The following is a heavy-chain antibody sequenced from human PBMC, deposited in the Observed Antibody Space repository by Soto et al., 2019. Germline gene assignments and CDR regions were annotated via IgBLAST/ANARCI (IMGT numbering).Heavy chain of an antibody. J-gene: IGHJ6*02. CDR1: GFTFSSYA. CDR2: ISGSGGST. V-gene: IGHV3-23*01. D-gene: IGHD1-26*01. CDR3: AKDGATVVEWEYYYYYYGMDV. Sequence: GGSLRLSWAASGFTFSSYAMSWVRQAPGKGLEWVSAISGSGGSTYYADSVKGRFTISRDNSKNTLYLQMNSLRAEDTAVYYCAKDGATVVEWEYYYYYYGMDVRGQGTTVTVSS.